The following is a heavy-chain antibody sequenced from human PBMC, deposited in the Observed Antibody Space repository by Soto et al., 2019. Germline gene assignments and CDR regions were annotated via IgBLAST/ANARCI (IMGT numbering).Heavy chain of an antibody. J-gene: IGHJ4*02. CDR2: IDPSDSQT. D-gene: IGHD3-22*01. V-gene: IGHV5-10-1*01. CDR1: GYSFAGYW. Sequence: PGESLKMSCKGSGYSFAGYWITWVRQKPGKGLEWMGRIDPSDSQTYYSPSFRGHVTISVTKSITTVFLQWSSLRASDTAMYYCARQIYDSDTGPNFQYYFESWGQGTPVTVSS. CDR3: ARQIYDSDTGPNFQYYFES.